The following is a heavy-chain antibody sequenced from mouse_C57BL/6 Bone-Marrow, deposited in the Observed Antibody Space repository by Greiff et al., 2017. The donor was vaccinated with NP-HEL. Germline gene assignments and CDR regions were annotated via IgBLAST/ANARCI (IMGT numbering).Heavy chain of an antibody. D-gene: IGHD1-1*01. CDR1: GYTFTSYW. J-gene: IGHJ3*01. V-gene: IGHV1-69*01. CDR2: IDPSDSYT. Sequence: VQLVESGAELVMPGASVKLSCKASGYTFTSYWMHWVKQRPGQGLEWIGEIDPSDSYTNYNQKFKGKSTLTVDKSSSTAYMQLSSLTSEDSAVYYCARDYYGSSPWFAYWGQGTLVTVSA. CDR3: ARDYYGSSPWFAY.